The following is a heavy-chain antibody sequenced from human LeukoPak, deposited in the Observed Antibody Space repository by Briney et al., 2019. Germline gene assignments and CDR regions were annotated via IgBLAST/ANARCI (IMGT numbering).Heavy chain of an antibody. CDR1: GYTLTELS. J-gene: IGHJ3*02. V-gene: IGHV1-24*01. CDR2: FDPEDGET. D-gene: IGHD2-15*01. Sequence: ASVKVSCKVSGYTLTELSMHWVRQAPGKGLEWMGGFDPEDGETIYAQKFQGRVTMTEDTSTDTAYMELSSLRSEDTAVYYCATTPDPYCSGGSCARGDAFDIWGQGTMVTVSS. CDR3: ATTPDPYCSGGSCARGDAFDI.